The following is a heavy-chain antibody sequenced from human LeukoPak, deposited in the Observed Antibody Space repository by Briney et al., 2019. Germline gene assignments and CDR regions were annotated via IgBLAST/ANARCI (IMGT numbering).Heavy chain of an antibody. CDR2: INHSGST. J-gene: IGHJ4*02. CDR1: GGSFSGYY. V-gene: IGHV4-34*01. CDR3: ARGRSYGYYFDY. Sequence: SETLSLTCAVYGGSFSGYYWSWIRQPPGKGLEWIGEINHSGSTNYDPSLKSRVTISVDTSKNQFSLKLSSVTAADTAVYYCARGRSYGYYFDYWGQGTLVTVSS. D-gene: IGHD1-26*01.